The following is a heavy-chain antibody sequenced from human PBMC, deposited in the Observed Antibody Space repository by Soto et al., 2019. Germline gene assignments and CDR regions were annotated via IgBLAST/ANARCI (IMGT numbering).Heavy chain of an antibody. V-gene: IGHV4-30-4*01. Sequence: LSLTCTVPGGSISSGDYYWSWIRQPPGKGLEWIGYIYYSGSTYYNPSLKSRVTISVDTSKNQFSLKLSSVTAADTAVYYCARDRPYDRGAFDIWGQGTMVTVSS. J-gene: IGHJ3*02. CDR2: IYYSGST. CDR1: GGSISSGDYY. CDR3: ARDRPYDRGAFDI. D-gene: IGHD3-22*01.